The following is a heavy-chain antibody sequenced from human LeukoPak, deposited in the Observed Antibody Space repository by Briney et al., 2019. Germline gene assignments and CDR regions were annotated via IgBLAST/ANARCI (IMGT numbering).Heavy chain of an antibody. V-gene: IGHV3-15*01. D-gene: IGHD2-2*01. Sequence: GESLRLSCTASGFTFSNAWMSWVRQAPGKGLEWVGRIKSKTDGWTTDYAAPVKGSFTISRDDSKNTLYLQMNSLKPEDPAVYYCTTEDIVVVPAVYFDYWGQGTLVTVSS. CDR1: GFTFSNAW. CDR2: IKSKTDGWTT. CDR3: TTEDIVVVPAVYFDY. J-gene: IGHJ4*02.